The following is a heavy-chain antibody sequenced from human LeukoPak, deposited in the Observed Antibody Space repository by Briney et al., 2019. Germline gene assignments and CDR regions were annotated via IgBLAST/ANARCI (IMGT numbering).Heavy chain of an antibody. Sequence: GRSLRLSCAASGFTFSSYGMHWVRQAPGKGLEWVAVISYDGSNKYYADSVKGRFTISRVNSKNTLYLQMNSLRAEDTAVYYCAKEDYYDREGMDVWGQGTTVTVSS. CDR2: ISYDGSNK. CDR3: AKEDYYDREGMDV. J-gene: IGHJ6*02. D-gene: IGHD3-22*01. CDR1: GFTFSSYG. V-gene: IGHV3-30*18.